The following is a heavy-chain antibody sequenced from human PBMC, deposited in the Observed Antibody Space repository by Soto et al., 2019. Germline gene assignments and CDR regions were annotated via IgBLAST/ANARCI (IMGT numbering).Heavy chain of an antibody. CDR3: ARERLRIVVSRAWFDP. D-gene: IGHD3-22*01. Sequence: SETLSLTCTVSGGSISSGGYSWSWIRQPPGKGLEWIGYIYHSGSTYYNPSLKSRVTISVDRSKNQFSLKLSSVTAADTAVYYCARERLRIVVSRAWFDPWGQGTLVTVSS. CDR2: IYHSGST. J-gene: IGHJ5*02. V-gene: IGHV4-30-2*01. CDR1: GGSISSGGYS.